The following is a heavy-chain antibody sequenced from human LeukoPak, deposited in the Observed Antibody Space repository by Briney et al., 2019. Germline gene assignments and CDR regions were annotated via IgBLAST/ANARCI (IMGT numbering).Heavy chain of an antibody. CDR2: IQASGST. V-gene: IGHV4-4*07. J-gene: IGHJ4*02. Sequence: SETLSLTCTVSGGSISSYYWNWIRQPAGKGLEWIGRIQASGSTNYNPSLKSRITVSVDTSKNQFSLKLTSVTAADTAVYYCARDGGSGWYSYWGQGTLVTVSS. CDR3: ARDGGSGWYSY. CDR1: GGSISSYY. D-gene: IGHD6-19*01.